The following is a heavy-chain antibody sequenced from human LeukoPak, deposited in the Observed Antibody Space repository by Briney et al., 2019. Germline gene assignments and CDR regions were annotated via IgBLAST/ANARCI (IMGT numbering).Heavy chain of an antibody. CDR3: AKVRYSSGWYSGYYFDY. J-gene: IGHJ4*02. CDR2: ISSSSYI. CDR1: GFTFSSYS. V-gene: IGHV3-21*04. Sequence: PGGSLRLSCAASGFTFSSYSMNWVRQAPGKGLEWVSSISSSSYIYYADSVKGRFTISRDNAKNSLYLQMNSLRAEDTAVYYCAKVRYSSGWYSGYYFDYWGQGTLVTVSS. D-gene: IGHD6-19*01.